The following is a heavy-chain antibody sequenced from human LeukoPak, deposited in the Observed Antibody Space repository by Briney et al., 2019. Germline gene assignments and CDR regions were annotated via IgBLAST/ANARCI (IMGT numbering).Heavy chain of an antibody. J-gene: IGHJ4*01. Sequence: GESLKISCTASGYNFAPYWVRWVRHPPGRGLEWMGLILPVDSQTRYPPSFQDRSNLSFLTSITTPCLRGTSLTDSHSAMYFCARQNAREFVDYWGQGTLVTVSS. CDR1: GYNFAPYW. D-gene: IGHD3-10*01. V-gene: IGHV5-51*01. CDR3: ARQNAREFVDY. CDR2: ILPVDSQT.